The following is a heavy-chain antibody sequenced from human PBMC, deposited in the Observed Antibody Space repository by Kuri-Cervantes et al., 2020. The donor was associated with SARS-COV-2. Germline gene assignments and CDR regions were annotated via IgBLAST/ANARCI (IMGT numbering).Heavy chain of an antibody. CDR2: INPNSGGT. D-gene: IGHD3-3*01. Sequence: ASVKVSCKASGYTFTGYYMHWVRQAPGQGLEWMGWINPNSGGTNYAQRFQGRVTMTRDTSISTAYMELSRLRSDDTAVYYCARVFYDFYSGRRTYYFDYWGQGTLVTVSS. CDR1: GYTFTGYY. CDR3: ARVFYDFYSGRRTYYFDY. J-gene: IGHJ4*02. V-gene: IGHV1-2*02.